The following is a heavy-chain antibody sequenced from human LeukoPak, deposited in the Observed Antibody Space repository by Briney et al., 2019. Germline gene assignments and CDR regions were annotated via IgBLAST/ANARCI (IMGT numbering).Heavy chain of an antibody. CDR1: GFTFSSYG. J-gene: IGHJ3*02. D-gene: IGHD4-17*01. CDR2: IWYDGSNK. Sequence: GGSLRLSCAASGFTFSSYGMHWVRQAPGKGLEWVAVIWYDGSNKYYADSVKGRFTISRDNSKNTLYLQMNSLRAEDTAVYYCARSKRRGDYGDLDIWGQGTMVTVSS. CDR3: ARSKRRGDYGDLDI. V-gene: IGHV3-33*01.